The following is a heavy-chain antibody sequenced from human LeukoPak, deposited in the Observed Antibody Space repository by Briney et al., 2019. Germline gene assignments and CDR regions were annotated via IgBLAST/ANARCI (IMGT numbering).Heavy chain of an antibody. CDR2: IIPILGIA. V-gene: IGHV1-69*02. Sequence: GASVKVSCKASGGTFSSYTISWARQAPGQGLEWMGRIIPILGIANYAQQFQGRVTITADKSTSTAYMELSSLRSEDTAVYYCARAEGVSWFDPWGQGTLVTVSS. J-gene: IGHJ5*02. CDR3: ARAEGVSWFDP. D-gene: IGHD3-16*01. CDR1: GGTFSSYT.